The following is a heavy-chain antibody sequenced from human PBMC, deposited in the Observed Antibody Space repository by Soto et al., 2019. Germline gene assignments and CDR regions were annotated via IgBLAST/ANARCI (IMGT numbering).Heavy chain of an antibody. Sequence: QVQLVQSEGGVVQPGGSLRLSCAASGFAFTTYGMHWVRQAPGKGLEWVAFISYDGINQYYADSVKGRFTISRDISKNTLYLQMNNLRPEDTAVYYCAKVGLMGAYRKTFFDYWGQGALVTVSS. D-gene: IGHD1-26*01. CDR3: AKVGLMGAYRKTFFDY. V-gene: IGHV3-30*18. J-gene: IGHJ4*02. CDR1: GFAFTTYG. CDR2: ISYDGINQ.